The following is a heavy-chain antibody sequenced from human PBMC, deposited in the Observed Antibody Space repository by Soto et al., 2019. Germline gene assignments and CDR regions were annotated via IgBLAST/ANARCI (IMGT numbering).Heavy chain of an antibody. V-gene: IGHV3-11*01. CDR1: GFTFFSDYY. J-gene: IGHJ3*02. CDR3: ARETPDKSFDI. Sequence: KPGGSLRLSCAASGFTFFSDYYMTWIRQAPGKGLEWVSSISSSGDYTYYADSLKGRFTISRDNAKKSLFLQVNSLRAEDTAVYYCARETPDKSFDIWGQGTMVTVSS. D-gene: IGHD3-22*01. CDR2: ISSSGDYT.